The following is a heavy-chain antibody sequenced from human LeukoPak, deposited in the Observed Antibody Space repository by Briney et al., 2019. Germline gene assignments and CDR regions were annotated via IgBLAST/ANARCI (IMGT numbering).Heavy chain of an antibody. CDR1: GNSFTSYW. J-gene: IGHJ4*02. CDR3: ARPEDILTGALDY. V-gene: IGHV5-51*01. Sequence: GESLKISCKGSGNSFTSYWIGWVRQMPGKGLEWMGIIYPGDSDTRYSPSFQGQVTISADKSISTAYLQWSSLKASDTAMYYCARPEDILTGALDYWGQGTLVTVSS. D-gene: IGHD3-9*01. CDR2: IYPGDSDT.